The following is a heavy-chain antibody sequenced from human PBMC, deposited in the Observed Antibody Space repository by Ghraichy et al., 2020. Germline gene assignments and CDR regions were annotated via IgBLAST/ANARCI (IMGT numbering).Heavy chain of an antibody. J-gene: IGHJ4*02. V-gene: IGHV3-30-3*01. D-gene: IGHD2-15*01. CDR2: ISYDGSNK. CDR3: ARDSRSCSGGSCYSVFDY. CDR1: GFTFSSYA. Sequence: GGSLRLSCAASGFTFSSYAMHWVRQAPGKGLEWVAVISYDGSNKYYADSVKGRFTISRDNSKNTLFLQMNSLRAEDTAVYYCARDSRSCSGGSCYSVFDYWGQGTLVTVSS.